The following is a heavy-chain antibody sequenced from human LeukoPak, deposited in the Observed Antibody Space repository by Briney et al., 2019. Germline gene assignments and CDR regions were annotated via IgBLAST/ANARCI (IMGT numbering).Heavy chain of an antibody. V-gene: IGHV3-48*01. CDR2: ISSSSSTI. Sequence: GGSLRLSCAASGFTFSSYSMNWVRQAPGKGLEWVSYISSSSSTIYYADSVKGRFTISRNNAKNSPYLQMSSLRAEDTAVYYCARDPASGPSDAFDICGQGKMVTVSS. CDR3: ARDPASGPSDAFDI. D-gene: IGHD6-25*01. CDR1: GFTFSSYS. J-gene: IGHJ3*02.